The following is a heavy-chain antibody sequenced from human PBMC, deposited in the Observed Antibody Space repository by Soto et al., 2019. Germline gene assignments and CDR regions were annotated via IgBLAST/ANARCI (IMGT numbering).Heavy chain of an antibody. D-gene: IGHD6-19*01. V-gene: IGHV3-9*01. J-gene: IGHJ4*02. CDR1: GFIFDDYT. CDR3: AKDAPGAVAGRPYFFDY. Sequence: EVQLVESGGGLVQPGRSLRLSCAGSGFIFDDYTMHWARQAPGRGLEWVSGITWNSGTRAYADSVKGRFTISRDNAKKSMYLQMESLRAEDTALYYCAKDAPGAVAGRPYFFDYWGRGTLVTVSS. CDR2: ITWNSGTR.